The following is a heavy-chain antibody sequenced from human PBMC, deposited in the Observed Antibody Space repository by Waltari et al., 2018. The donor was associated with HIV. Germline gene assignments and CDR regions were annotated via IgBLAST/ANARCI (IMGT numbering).Heavy chain of an antibody. V-gene: IGHV4-39*01. CDR3: ARHLSLTGSFIDF. J-gene: IGHJ4*02. CDR1: GDSIGNPNFY. CDR2: LHPGRPI. Sequence: QVRLFESGPGLVKPPETLSLTCTVSGDSIGNPNFYWGWVRHPPGNRLEWVARLHPGRPIYYSPSPRSRVALSLETSKNHLYLSLISVTAADSGISYCARHLSLTGSFIDFWGQGAPVVVSS. D-gene: IGHD1-20*01.